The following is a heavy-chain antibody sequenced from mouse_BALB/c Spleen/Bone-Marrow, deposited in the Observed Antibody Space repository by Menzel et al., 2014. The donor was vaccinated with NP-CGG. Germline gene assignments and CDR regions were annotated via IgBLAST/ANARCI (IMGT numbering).Heavy chain of an antibody. CDR2: INPSNGGT. Sequence: QVQLKQSGAELMKPGASVKLSCKASGYTFTSYYMYWVKQRPGQGLEWFGEINPSNGGTNFNEKFKNKATLTVDKSSSTAYMQLSSLTSEDSAVYYCSRGRRDALDYWGQGTSVTVSS. CDR3: SRGRRDALDY. V-gene: IGHV1S81*02. J-gene: IGHJ4*01. CDR1: GYTFTSYY.